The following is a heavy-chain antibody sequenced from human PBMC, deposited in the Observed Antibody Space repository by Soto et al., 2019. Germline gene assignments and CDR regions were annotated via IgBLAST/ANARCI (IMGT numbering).Heavy chain of an antibody. CDR3: ANCDSSGRVGKGWDWYFDL. D-gene: IGHD3-22*01. CDR2: ISGSGGST. CDR1: GFTFSSYA. V-gene: IGHV3-23*01. J-gene: IGHJ2*01. Sequence: GGSLRLSCAASGFTFSSYAMSWVRQAPGKGLEWVSAISGSGGSTYYADSVKGRFTISRDNSKNTLYLQMNSLRAEDTAVYYCANCDSSGRVGKGWDWYFDLWGRGTLVTVSS.